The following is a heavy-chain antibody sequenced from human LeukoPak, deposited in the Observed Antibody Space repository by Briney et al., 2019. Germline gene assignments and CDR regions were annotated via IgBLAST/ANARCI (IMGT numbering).Heavy chain of an antibody. V-gene: IGHV4-34*01. CDR2: INHSGST. CDR3: ARGPTYQPIDF. J-gene: IGHJ4*02. D-gene: IGHD2-2*01. CDR1: GGSFSGYY. Sequence: SETLSLTCAVYGGSFSGYYWSWIRQPPGKGLEWIGEINHSGSTNYHPSLKSRVTISVDTSKNHFSLKLSSVTAADTAVYYCARGPTYQPIDFWGQGTLVTVSS.